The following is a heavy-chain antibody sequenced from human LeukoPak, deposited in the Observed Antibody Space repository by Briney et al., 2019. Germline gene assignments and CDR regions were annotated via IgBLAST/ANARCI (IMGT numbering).Heavy chain of an antibody. Sequence: GESLKISCKGSGYSFTSYWVGWVRQMPGKGLEWMGIIYPGDSDTRYSPSFQGQVTISADKSISTAYLQWSSLKASDTAMYYCARLASSSSLYYFDYRGQGTLVTVSS. V-gene: IGHV5-51*01. J-gene: IGHJ4*02. CDR2: IYPGDSDT. D-gene: IGHD6-6*01. CDR3: ARLASSSSLYYFDY. CDR1: GYSFTSYW.